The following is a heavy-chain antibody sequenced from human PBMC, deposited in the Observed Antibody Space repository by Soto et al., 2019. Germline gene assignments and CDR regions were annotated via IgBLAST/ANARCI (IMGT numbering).Heavy chain of an antibody. D-gene: IGHD3-10*01. CDR2: ISAYNGNT. V-gene: IGHV1-18*01. CDR3: ARWYYYVSGSYPGDYYVMDF. Sequence: ASVKVSCRASGYTFTSYGISWVRQAPGQGLEWMGWISAYNGNTNYAQKLQGRVTMTTDTSTSTAYMELRSLRSDDTAVYYCARWYYYVSGSYPGDYYVMDFWGQGTTVTVSS. CDR1: GYTFTSYG. J-gene: IGHJ6*02.